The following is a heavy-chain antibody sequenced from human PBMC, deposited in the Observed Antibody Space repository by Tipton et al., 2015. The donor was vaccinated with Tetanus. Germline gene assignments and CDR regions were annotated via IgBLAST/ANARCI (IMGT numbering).Heavy chain of an antibody. D-gene: IGHD3-16*01. Sequence: QSGPEVKKPGASVRVSCKPSGYTFTNYHVQWVRQAPGQGLEWMGWIDPKSGDTDFAQRFQGRVTMTRDSSISTFYMELSRLGSDDTAVYYCAGDAGPAGGGSFDYWGQGTLVTVAS. J-gene: IGHJ4*02. CDR2: IDPKSGDT. V-gene: IGHV1-2*02. CDR3: AGDAGPAGGGSFDY. CDR1: GYTFTNYH.